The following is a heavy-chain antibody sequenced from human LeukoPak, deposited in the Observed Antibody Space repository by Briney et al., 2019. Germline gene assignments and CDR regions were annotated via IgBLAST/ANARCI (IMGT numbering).Heavy chain of an antibody. D-gene: IGHD6-19*01. J-gene: IGHJ5*02. CDR3: ARDPRRSSCWYRQDLNWFDP. V-gene: IGHV1-2*02. CDR2: INPNSGGT. CDR1: GYTFTGYY. Sequence: GASVKVSCKASGYTFTGYYMHWVRQAPGQGLEWMGWINPNSGGTNYAQKFQGRVTMTRDTCISTAYMELSRLRSDDTAVYYCARDPRRSSCWYRQDLNWFDPWGQGTLVTVSS.